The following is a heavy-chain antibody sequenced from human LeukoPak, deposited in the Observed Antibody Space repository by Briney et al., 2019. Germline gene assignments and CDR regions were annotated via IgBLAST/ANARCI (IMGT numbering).Heavy chain of an antibody. V-gene: IGHV4-34*01. CDR2: INHSGST. CDR1: GGSFSGYY. CDR3: ARDKKVATGWYFDL. D-gene: IGHD5-12*01. Sequence: SETLSLTCAVYGGSFSGYYWSWIRQPPGKGLEWIGEINHSGSTNYNPSLKSRVTISVDTSKNQFSLKLSSVTAADTAVYYCARDKKVATGWYFDLWGRGTLVTVSS. J-gene: IGHJ2*01.